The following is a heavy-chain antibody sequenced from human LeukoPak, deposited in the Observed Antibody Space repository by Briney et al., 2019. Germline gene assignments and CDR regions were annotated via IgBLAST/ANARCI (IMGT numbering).Heavy chain of an antibody. CDR2: IIGSGGIT. CDR3: AKDDALIRFND. CDR1: GFTFSTYV. J-gene: IGHJ4*02. D-gene: IGHD3-3*01. V-gene: IGHV3-23*01. Sequence: QSGGSLRLSCAASGFTFSTYVMNWVRQAPGKGLEWISGIIGSGGITYYADSVKGRFTISRDNSKNTLYLQIYSLRAGDTAVYYCAKDDALIRFNDWGQGTLVTVSS.